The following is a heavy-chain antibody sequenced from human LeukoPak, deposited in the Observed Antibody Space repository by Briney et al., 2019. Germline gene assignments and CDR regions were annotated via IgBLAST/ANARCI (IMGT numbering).Heavy chain of an antibody. CDR2: ISGYNGNT. J-gene: IGHJ4*02. D-gene: IGHD6-19*01. V-gene: IGHV1-18*01. Sequence: ASVKVSCKASGYTFTSYGISWVRQAPGQGLEWMGWISGYNGNTNYAQKFQGRVTMTTDTSTSTAYMELRSLRSDDTAVYYCARAGIRAIESSGWYGFDYWGQGTLVTVSS. CDR3: ARAGIRAIESSGWYGFDY. CDR1: GYTFTSYG.